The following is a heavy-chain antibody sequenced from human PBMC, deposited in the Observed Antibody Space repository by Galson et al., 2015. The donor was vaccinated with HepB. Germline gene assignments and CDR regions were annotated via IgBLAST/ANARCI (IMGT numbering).Heavy chain of an antibody. D-gene: IGHD5-12*01. Sequence: LRLSCAASGFTFSSYSMNWVRQAPGKGLEWVSYISSGSSTKIYADSVKGRFTISRDNAKNSLYLQMNSLRAEDTAVYYCARDLSGYIVATSFDYWGQGTLVTVSS. J-gene: IGHJ4*02. CDR2: ISSGSSTK. CDR3: ARDLSGYIVATSFDY. CDR1: GFTFSSYS. V-gene: IGHV3-48*01.